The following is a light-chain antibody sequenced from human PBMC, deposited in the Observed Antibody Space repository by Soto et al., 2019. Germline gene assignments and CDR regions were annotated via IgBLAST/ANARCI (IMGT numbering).Light chain of an antibody. Sequence: EIVLTQSPGTLSLYPGERASLSCRASQTVSSSYLAWYQQKPGQAPRLLIYGASSRATAIPDRFSGSGSGADFTLTISRLEPEDFAVYYCQYYGSSPPYTFGQGTKLEIK. CDR2: GAS. CDR3: QYYGSSPPYT. J-gene: IGKJ2*01. CDR1: QTVSSSY. V-gene: IGKV3-20*01.